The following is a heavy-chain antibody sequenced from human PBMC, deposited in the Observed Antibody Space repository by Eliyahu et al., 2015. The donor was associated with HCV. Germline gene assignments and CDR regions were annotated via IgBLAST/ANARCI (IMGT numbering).Heavy chain of an antibody. CDR1: GFTFDDYA. Sequence: EVQLVESGGGLVQPGRSLRLSCAASGFTFDDYAMHWVRQAPGKGLEWVSGISWNSGSIGYADSVKGRFTISRDNAKNSLYLQMNSLRAEDTALYYCAKVHSSSLSFDYWGQGTLVTVSS. D-gene: IGHD6-13*01. CDR3: AKVHSSSLSFDY. J-gene: IGHJ4*02. CDR2: ISWNSGSI. V-gene: IGHV3-9*01.